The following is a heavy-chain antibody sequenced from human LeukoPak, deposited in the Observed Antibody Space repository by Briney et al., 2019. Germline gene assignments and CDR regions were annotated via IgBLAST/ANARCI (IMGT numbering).Heavy chain of an antibody. Sequence: GGSLRLSCAASGSTFSRYSMHWVRQAPGKGLVWVSRINSDGSRTSYADSVKGRFTISRDNAKNTLYLQVNSLRDEDTAVYYCARGGFDFWGQGILVTVSS. CDR1: GSTFSRYS. CDR2: INSDGSRT. V-gene: IGHV3-74*01. CDR3: ARGGFDF. J-gene: IGHJ4*02.